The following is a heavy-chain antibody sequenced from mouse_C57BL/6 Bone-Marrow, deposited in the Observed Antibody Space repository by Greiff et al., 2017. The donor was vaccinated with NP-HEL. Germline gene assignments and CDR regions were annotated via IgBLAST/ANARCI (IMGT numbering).Heavy chain of an antibody. J-gene: IGHJ3*01. Sequence: EVQGVESGGGLVKPGGSLKLSCAASGFTFSDYGMHWVRQAPEKGLEWVAYISSGSSTISSADTVKGRFTISRDNAKNTLFLQMTSMRSEDTAMYYCETINYGNYEFAYWGQGTLVTVSA. CDR2: ISSGSSTI. D-gene: IGHD2-1*01. CDR3: ETINYGNYEFAY. V-gene: IGHV5-17*01. CDR1: GFTFSDYG.